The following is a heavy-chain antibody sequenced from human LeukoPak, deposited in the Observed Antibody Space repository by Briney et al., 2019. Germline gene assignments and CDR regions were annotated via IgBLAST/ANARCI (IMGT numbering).Heavy chain of an antibody. CDR3: TREVEGYSYASGRFLHFDP. Sequence: SETLSLTCTVSGGSISSGGYYWSWIRQPPGKGLEWIGSIYYSGSTYNNRSLKRRLTISIDTSKNQFSLRLSSVTAADTAVYYCTREVEGYSYASGRFLHFDPWGQGTLVTVSS. V-gene: IGHV4-39*07. CDR1: GGSISSGGYY. CDR2: IYYSGST. D-gene: IGHD3-10*01. J-gene: IGHJ5*02.